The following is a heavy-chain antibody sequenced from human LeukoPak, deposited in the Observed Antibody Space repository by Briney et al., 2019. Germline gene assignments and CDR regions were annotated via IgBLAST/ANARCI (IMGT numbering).Heavy chain of an antibody. J-gene: IGHJ4*02. CDR2: MYYTDST. Sequence: SECLSLTCTVSGGSISSYSWSWIRQPPGKGLEWIGYMYYTDSTNYHPSLKSRVTISVDTSKNQFSLNLSSVTAADTAVYYCARRYTNGYFDYWGQGTL. V-gene: IGHV4-59*08. D-gene: IGHD5-18*01. CDR3: ARRYTNGYFDY. CDR1: GGSISSYS.